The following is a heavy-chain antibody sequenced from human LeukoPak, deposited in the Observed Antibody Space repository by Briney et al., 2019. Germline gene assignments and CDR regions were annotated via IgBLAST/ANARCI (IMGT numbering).Heavy chain of an antibody. V-gene: IGHV4-59*01. Sequence: SETLSLTCTVSGGSISSYYWSWIRQPPGKGLEWIGYIYYSGSTNYNPSLKSRVTISVDTSKNQFSLKLGSVTAADTAVYYRARGYYWYFDLWGRGTLVTVSS. CDR3: ARGYYWYFDL. J-gene: IGHJ2*01. CDR1: GGSISSYY. CDR2: IYYSGST.